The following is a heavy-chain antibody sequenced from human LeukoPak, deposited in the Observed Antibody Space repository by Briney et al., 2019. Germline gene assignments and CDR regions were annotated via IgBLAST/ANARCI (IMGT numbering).Heavy chain of an antibody. V-gene: IGHV3-48*03. Sequence: GGSLRLSCAASGFTFSSYEMNWVRQAPGKGLEWVSYISSSGSTIYYADSVKGRFTISRDNAKNSLYLQMHSLRAEDTAAYYCARLGGYFYYWGQGTLVTVSS. CDR2: ISSSGSTI. D-gene: IGHD3-16*01. J-gene: IGHJ4*02. CDR3: ARLGGYFYY. CDR1: GFTFSSYE.